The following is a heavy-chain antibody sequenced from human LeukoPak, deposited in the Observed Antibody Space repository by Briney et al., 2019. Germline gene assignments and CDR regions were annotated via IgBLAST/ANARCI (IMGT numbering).Heavy chain of an antibody. Sequence: PGGSLRLSCAASGFTFSSYAMSWVRQAPGKGLEWVSAISGTGGSTYYADSVKGRFTISRDNSKNTLYLQMNSLRAEDTAVYYCAARNTAMAQYYFDYWGQGTLATVSS. CDR2: ISGTGGST. J-gene: IGHJ4*02. V-gene: IGHV3-23*01. CDR3: AARNTAMAQYYFDY. D-gene: IGHD5-18*01. CDR1: GFTFSSYA.